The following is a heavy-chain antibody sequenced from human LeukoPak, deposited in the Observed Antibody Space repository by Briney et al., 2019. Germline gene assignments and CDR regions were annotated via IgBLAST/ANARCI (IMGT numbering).Heavy chain of an antibody. CDR3: ARGRPLYFDY. CDR2: INHSGST. Sequence: SETLSLTCAVYGGSFSGYYWSWIRQPPGEGLEWIGEINHSGSTNYNPSLKSRVTISVDTSKNQFSLKLSSVTAADTAVYYCARGRPLYFDYWGQGTLVTVSS. V-gene: IGHV4-34*01. J-gene: IGHJ4*02. CDR1: GGSFSGYY.